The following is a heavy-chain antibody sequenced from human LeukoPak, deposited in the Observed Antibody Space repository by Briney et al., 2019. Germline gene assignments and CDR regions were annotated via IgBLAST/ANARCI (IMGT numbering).Heavy chain of an antibody. CDR3: ARRMVRGGTGYFDY. D-gene: IGHD3-10*01. V-gene: IGHV5-51*01. CDR2: IYPDDSNT. CDR1: GYNFPIYW. Sequence: GESLKISCQGSGYNFPIYWIGWVRQIPGQGLEWMGIIYPDDSNTIYGPSFQGQVTISADKSINTAYLEWSSLKASDTAIYYCARRMVRGGTGYFDYWGQGTLVTVSS. J-gene: IGHJ4*02.